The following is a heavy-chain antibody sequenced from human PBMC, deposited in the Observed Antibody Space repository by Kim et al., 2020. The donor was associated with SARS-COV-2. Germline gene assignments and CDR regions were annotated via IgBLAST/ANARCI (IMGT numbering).Heavy chain of an antibody. V-gene: IGHV4-59*13. CDR2: IYYSGST. D-gene: IGHD1-26*01. CDR1: GGSISSYY. Sequence: SETLSLTCTVSGGSISSYYWSWIRQPPGKGLEWIGYIYYSGSTNYNPSLKSRVTISVDTSKNQFSLKLSSVTAADTAVYYCARVSYSGSHSDFDIWGQGTMVTVSS. CDR3: ARVSYSGSHSDFDI. J-gene: IGHJ3*02.